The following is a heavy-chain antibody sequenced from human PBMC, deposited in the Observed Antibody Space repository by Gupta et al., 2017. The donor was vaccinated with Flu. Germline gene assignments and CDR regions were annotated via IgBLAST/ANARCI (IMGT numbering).Heavy chain of an antibody. V-gene: IGHV4-38-2*02. D-gene: IGHD1-1*01. CDR1: GYPISSGYN. J-gene: IGHJ6*02. Sequence: QVQLQESGPGLVKPSETLSLTCAVSGYPISSGYNWGWIRQPPGKGLEWIGYIYHSGSTYYNPSRKSRVSISVETSKNQFSLKLSSVTAADTAVYYCARDLGDDARVGMDVGGQGTTVTVSS. CDR3: ARDLGDDARVGMDV. CDR2: IYHSGST.